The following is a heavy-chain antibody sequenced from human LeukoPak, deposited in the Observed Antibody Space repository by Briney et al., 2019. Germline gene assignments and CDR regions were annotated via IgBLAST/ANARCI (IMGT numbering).Heavy chain of an antibody. CDR3: ARAPSEVGGYYPEYFRH. CDR1: GFTFSRYW. J-gene: IGHJ1*01. Sequence: PGGSLRLSCEASGFTFSRYWMHWVRQAPGKGLVGVSRIKSDGKTNYADSVKGRFTISRDNAKNTVSLQMDSLRAEDTGVYYCARAPSEVGGYYPEYFRHWGQGTLVTVFS. V-gene: IGHV3-74*01. CDR2: IKSDGKT. D-gene: IGHD3-22*01.